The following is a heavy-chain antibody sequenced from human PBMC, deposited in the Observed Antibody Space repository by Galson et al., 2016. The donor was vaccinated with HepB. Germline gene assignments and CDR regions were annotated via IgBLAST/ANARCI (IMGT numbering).Heavy chain of an antibody. CDR1: GYTFTTYA. CDR2: INAGNGNT. CDR3: ARGLNLYDSSGYLGY. D-gene: IGHD3-22*01. J-gene: IGHJ4*02. Sequence: SVKVSCKASGYTFTTYAMHWVRQAPGQRLECMGWINAGNGNTKYSQKFQGRVTITRDTSASTAYMELSSLRSEDTAVYYCARGLNLYDSSGYLGYWGQGTLVTVSS. V-gene: IGHV1-3*01.